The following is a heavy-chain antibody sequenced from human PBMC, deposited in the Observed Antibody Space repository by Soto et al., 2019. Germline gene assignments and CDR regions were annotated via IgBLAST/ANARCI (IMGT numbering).Heavy chain of an antibody. V-gene: IGHV3-48*02. J-gene: IGHJ6*02. CDR2: ISTRSSTI. CDR1: GFTFSSNS. CDR3: VRGWEAAGTSYYGMDV. Sequence: EVQLVESGGGLVQPGGSLRLSCAASGFTFSSNSMNWVRQAPGKGLEWVSYISTRSSTIYYADSVKGRFTISRDNAKNSLYLQMNSLRDEDTAVYYCVRGWEAAGTSYYGMDVWGQGTTVTVSS. D-gene: IGHD6-13*01.